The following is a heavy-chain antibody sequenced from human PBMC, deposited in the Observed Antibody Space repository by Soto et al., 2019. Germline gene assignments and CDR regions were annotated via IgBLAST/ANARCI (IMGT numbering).Heavy chain of an antibody. CDR2: INAGNGNT. CDR1: GYTFTSYA. Sequence: ASVKVSCKASGYTFTSYAMHWVRQAPGQRLEWMGWINAGNGNTKYSQKFQGRVTITRDTSASTAYMELSSLRSEDTAVYYCARDGWTLSSGYFGSDYWGQGTLVTLSS. V-gene: IGHV1-3*01. J-gene: IGHJ4*02. D-gene: IGHD3-22*01. CDR3: ARDGWTLSSGYFGSDY.